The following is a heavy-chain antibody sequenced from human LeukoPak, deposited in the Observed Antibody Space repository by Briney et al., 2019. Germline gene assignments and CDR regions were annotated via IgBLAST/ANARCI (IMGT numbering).Heavy chain of an antibody. CDR3: ARDMYYDYNWFDP. CDR1: GYTFTSYD. Sequence: ASVKVSCKASGYTFTSYDINWVRQATGQGLEWMGWMNPNSGNTGYAQKFQGRVTMTRDTSISTAYMELSRLRSDDTAVYYCARDMYYDYNWFDPWGQGTLVTVSS. V-gene: IGHV1-8*02. D-gene: IGHD3-3*01. J-gene: IGHJ5*02. CDR2: MNPNSGNT.